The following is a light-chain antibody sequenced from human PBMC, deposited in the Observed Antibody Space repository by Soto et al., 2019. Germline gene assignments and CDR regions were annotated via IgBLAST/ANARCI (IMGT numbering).Light chain of an antibody. Sequence: DIQMTKSPTTLSAYIGDRVTITCRASESIRTWLAWYQHKPGKAPKFLIYDASTLESGVPSRFSGSGSGTEFTLTISSLQPDDFATYYCQHYNSYSEAFGQGTKVDIK. CDR1: ESIRTW. CDR3: QHYNSYSEA. J-gene: IGKJ1*01. CDR2: DAS. V-gene: IGKV1-5*01.